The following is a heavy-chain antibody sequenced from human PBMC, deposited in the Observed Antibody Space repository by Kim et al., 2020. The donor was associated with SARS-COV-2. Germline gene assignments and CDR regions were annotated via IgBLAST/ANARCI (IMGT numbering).Heavy chain of an antibody. J-gene: IGHJ4*02. CDR3: ARDNHEVGGPFDY. D-gene: IGHD1-26*01. Sequence: YADSGKGRFTISRDNSKNTLYLQMNSLRAEDTAVYYCARDNHEVGGPFDYWGQGTLVTVSS. V-gene: IGHV3-30*01.